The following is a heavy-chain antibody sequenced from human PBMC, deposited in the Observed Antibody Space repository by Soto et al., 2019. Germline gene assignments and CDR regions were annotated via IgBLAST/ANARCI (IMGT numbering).Heavy chain of an antibody. CDR3: APPHTTPEMDV. CDR2: ISHGGST. CDR1: GASFSGYY. V-gene: IGHV4-34*01. D-gene: IGHD4-4*01. J-gene: IGHJ6*04. Sequence: SETLSLTCAVCGASFSGYYWSWIRQPPGKGLEWIGEISHGGSTRYNPSLKSRVTISVDTSKNQISLKLRSVTAADTAVYYCAPPHTTPEMDVWGKGTTVPVSS.